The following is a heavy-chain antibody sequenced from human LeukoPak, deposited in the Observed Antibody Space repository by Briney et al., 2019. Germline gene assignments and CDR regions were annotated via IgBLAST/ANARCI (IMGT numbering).Heavy chain of an antibody. J-gene: IGHJ4*02. CDR3: ARGRGSVAGQVLVY. CDR2: IYSGGST. CDR1: GFTVSSNY. V-gene: IGHV3-66*01. Sequence: GGFLRLSCAASGFTVSSNYMSWVRQAPGKGLEWVSVIYSGGSTYYADSVKGRFTISRDNSKNTLYLQMNSLRAEDTAVYYCARGRGSVAGQVLVYWGQGTLVTVSS. D-gene: IGHD6-19*01.